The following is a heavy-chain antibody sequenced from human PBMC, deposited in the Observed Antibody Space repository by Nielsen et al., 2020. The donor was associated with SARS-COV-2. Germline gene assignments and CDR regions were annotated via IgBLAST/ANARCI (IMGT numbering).Heavy chain of an antibody. CDR3: AREIVGDYALTDYYFDY. D-gene: IGHD4-17*01. Sequence: GESLKISCAASGFTSSSYGMHWVRQAPGKGLEWVAVIWYDGSNKYYADSVKGRFTISRDNSKNTLYLQMNSLRAEDTAVYYCAREIVGDYALTDYYFDYWGQGTLVTVSS. CDR2: IWYDGSNK. J-gene: IGHJ4*02. V-gene: IGHV3-33*01. CDR1: GFTSSSYG.